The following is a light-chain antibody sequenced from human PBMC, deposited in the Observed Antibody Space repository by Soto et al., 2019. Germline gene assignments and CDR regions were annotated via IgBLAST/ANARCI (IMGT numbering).Light chain of an antibody. V-gene: IGKV3-20*01. J-gene: IGKJ1*01. CDR1: QSLTNNY. CDR2: AAS. Sequence: EIVLTQSPGTLSLSPGERATLSCRASQSLTNNYFAWYQQKPGRALRLLIDAASTRATGIPDRFSGSGSGTDFILTISRLEPEDVAVYYCQQYEAVVTFGQGTKVEI. CDR3: QQYEAVVT.